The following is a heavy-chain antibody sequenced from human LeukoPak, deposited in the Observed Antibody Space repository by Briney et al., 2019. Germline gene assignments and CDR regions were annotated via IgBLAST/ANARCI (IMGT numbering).Heavy chain of an antibody. Sequence: PGGALRLSCAASGFTFSSYGMSWVRQAPGKGLEWVSAISGSGGSTYYADSVKGRFTISRDNAKNSLYLQMNSLRAEDTAVYYCARDAPCTTSTCYKQIDSWGQGTLVTVSS. D-gene: IGHD2-2*02. V-gene: IGHV3-23*01. CDR1: GFTFSSYG. J-gene: IGHJ4*02. CDR3: ARDAPCTTSTCYKQIDS. CDR2: ISGSGGST.